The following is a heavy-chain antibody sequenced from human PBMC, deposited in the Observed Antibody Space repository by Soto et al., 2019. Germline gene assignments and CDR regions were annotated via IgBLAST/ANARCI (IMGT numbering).Heavy chain of an antibody. J-gene: IGHJ3*02. CDR3: ARGGGVGVAGSAAFDM. V-gene: IGHV1-2*02. CDR2: INPATGAA. Sequence: QLHLVQSGAVVKKPGASVTVSCSASGYPVTAYYMHWVRQAPGRGLEWMGGINPATGAAKYTQTFQGRVTMTRDPSTSNVFMELSGLTSGDTAVFYCARGGGVGVAGSAAFDMWGQGTLVTVSS. CDR1: GYPVTAYY. D-gene: IGHD3-3*01.